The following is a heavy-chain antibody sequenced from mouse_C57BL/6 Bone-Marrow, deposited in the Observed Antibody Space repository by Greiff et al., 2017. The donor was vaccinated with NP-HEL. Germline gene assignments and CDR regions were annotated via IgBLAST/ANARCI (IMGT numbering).Heavy chain of an antibody. Sequence: QVQLQQPGAELVRPGTSVKLSCKASGYTFTSYWMHWVKQRPGQGLEWIGVIAPSDSYTNYNQKFKGKATLTVDTSSSTAYMQLSSLTSEDSAVYYCVRVSTMVKWFAYWGQGTLVTVSA. J-gene: IGHJ3*01. CDR3: VRVSTMVKWFAY. V-gene: IGHV1-59*01. D-gene: IGHD2-2*01. CDR2: IAPSDSYT. CDR1: GYTFTSYW.